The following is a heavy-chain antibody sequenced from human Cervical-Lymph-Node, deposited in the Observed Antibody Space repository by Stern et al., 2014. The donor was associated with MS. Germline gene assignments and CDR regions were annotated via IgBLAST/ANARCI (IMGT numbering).Heavy chain of an antibody. D-gene: IGHD6-19*01. CDR3: ARVAVAAAYYFDY. J-gene: IGHJ4*02. CDR2: IIPIFGTA. V-gene: IGHV1-69*01. Sequence: VQLVESGAEVKKPGSSVKVSCKASGGTFSSYAISWVRQAPGQGLEGMGWIIPIFGTANYAQKFQGRVTITADESTSTAYMELSSLRSEDTAVYYCARVAVAAAYYFDYWGQGTLVTVSS. CDR1: GGTFSSYA.